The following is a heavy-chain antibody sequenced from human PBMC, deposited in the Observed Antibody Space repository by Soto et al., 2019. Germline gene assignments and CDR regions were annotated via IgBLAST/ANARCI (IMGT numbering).Heavy chain of an antibody. Sequence: GGSLRLSCEASGFTFSRVSMNWVRQVPGKGLEWVASISSASSETWYADSVKGRFIIYRDKAQNSLFLQMNTMRHEDSAIYYCARVAYWGPGNKVAVYS. J-gene: IGHJ4*02. CDR1: GFTFSRVS. V-gene: IGHV3-21*04. CDR3: ARVAY. CDR2: ISSASSET.